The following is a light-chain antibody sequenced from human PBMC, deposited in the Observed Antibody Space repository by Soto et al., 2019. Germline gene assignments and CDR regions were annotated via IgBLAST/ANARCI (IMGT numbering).Light chain of an antibody. CDR2: DAS. CDR3: QQYNNWLA. CDR1: QSVSSN. J-gene: IGKJ3*01. Sequence: IVMTQSPATLSVSPGERATLSCRASQSVSSNLAWYQQKPGQAPRLLIYDASTRATGVPARFSGSGSETELTLTISSLQSEDFAVYYCQQYNNWLAFGPGTKVDVK. V-gene: IGKV3-15*01.